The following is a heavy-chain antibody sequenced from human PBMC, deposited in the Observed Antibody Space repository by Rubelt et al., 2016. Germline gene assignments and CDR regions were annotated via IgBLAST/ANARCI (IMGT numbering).Heavy chain of an antibody. CDR2: IWYDGSNK. CDR3: ARDPGHFSDGSGYYYHYFDY. V-gene: IGHV3-33*01. D-gene: IGHD3-22*01. J-gene: IGHJ4*02. Sequence: APGKGLEWVAVIWYDGSNKYYADSVKGRFTISRDNSKNSLYLQMNSLRAEDTAVYYCARDPGHFSDGSGYYYHYFDYWGQGALVTVSS.